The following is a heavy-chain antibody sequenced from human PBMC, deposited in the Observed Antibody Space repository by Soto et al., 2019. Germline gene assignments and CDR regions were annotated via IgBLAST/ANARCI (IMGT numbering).Heavy chain of an antibody. CDR1: GFIFSNYW. D-gene: IGHD2-15*01. J-gene: IGHJ4*02. CDR3: ARAGYSYYFDY. Sequence: LRLSCAASGFIFSNYWMHWVRQAPGKGLVWVSRINSDGSSTNYADSVKGRFTISRDNAKNTLSLQMSSLRAEDTAVYYCARAGYSYYFDYWGQGTLVTVSS. V-gene: IGHV3-74*01. CDR2: INSDGSST.